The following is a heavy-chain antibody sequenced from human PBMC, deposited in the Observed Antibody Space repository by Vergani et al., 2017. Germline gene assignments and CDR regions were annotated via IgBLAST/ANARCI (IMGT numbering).Heavy chain of an antibody. J-gene: IGHJ4*02. CDR2: ISGSGGSK. CDR3: AKDGYSYGGELDY. Sequence: EVQLLESGGGLVQPGGSLRLSCAASGFTFSSYAMSWVRQAPGKGLEWVSAISGSGGSKYYADSVKGRSTISRDNSKNTLYLQMNSLRAEDTAVYYCAKDGYSYGGELDYWGQGTLVTVSS. CDR1: GFTFSSYA. V-gene: IGHV3-23*01. D-gene: IGHD5-18*01.